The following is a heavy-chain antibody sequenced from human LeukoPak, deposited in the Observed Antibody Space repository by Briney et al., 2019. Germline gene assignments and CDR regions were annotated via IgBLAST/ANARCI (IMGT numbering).Heavy chain of an antibody. CDR2: TYPGDSNT. V-gene: IGHV5-51*01. J-gene: IGHJ5*02. CDR1: AYSFASYW. CDR3: ARHVIERDSSWFDP. Sequence: GESLKISCKGSAYSFASYWIGWVRQMPGKGLEWMGITYPGDSNTRYSPSFQGQVTISADKSISTAYLQWSSLKASDTAMYYCARHVIERDSSWFDPWGQGTLVTVSS. D-gene: IGHD2/OR15-2a*01.